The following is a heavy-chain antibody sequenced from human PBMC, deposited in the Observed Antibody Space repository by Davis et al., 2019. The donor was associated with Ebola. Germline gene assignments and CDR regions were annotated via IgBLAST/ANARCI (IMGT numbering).Heavy chain of an antibody. V-gene: IGHV3-33*01. D-gene: IGHD6-19*01. J-gene: IGHJ3*02. Sequence: GESLKISCAASGFTFSSYGMHWVRQAPGKGLEWVAVIWYDGSNKYYADSVKGRFTISRDNSKNTLYLQMNSLRAEDTAVYYCARGVAVAGSRGDAFDIWGQGTMVTVSS. CDR3: ARGVAVAGSRGDAFDI. CDR2: IWYDGSNK. CDR1: GFTFSSYG.